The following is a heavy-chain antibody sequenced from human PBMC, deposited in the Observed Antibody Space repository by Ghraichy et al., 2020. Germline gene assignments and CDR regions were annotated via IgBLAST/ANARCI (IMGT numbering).Heavy chain of an antibody. D-gene: IGHD3-10*01. J-gene: IGHJ4*02. CDR1: GGSFSGYY. V-gene: IGHV4-34*01. CDR3: ARVVKSSQELLSPFDY. Sequence: SPTLSLTCAVYGGSFSGYYWSWIRQPPGKGLEWIGEINHSGSTNYNPSLKSRVTISVDTSKNQFSLKLSSVTAADTAVYYCARVVKSSQELLSPFDYWGQGTLVTVSS. CDR2: INHSGST.